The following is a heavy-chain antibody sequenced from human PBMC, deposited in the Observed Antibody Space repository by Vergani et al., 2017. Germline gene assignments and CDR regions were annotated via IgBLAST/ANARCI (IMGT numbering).Heavy chain of an antibody. CDR3: AKARQPSSSGFGLDYYYYGMDV. J-gene: IGHJ6*02. D-gene: IGHD6-13*01. CDR2: ISGSGGST. CDR1: GFTFSSYA. V-gene: IGHV3-23*01. Sequence: EVQLLESGGGLVQPGGSLRLSCAASGFTFSSYAMSWVRQAPGKGLEWVSAISGSGGSTYYADSVKGRFTISRDNSKNTLYLQMNSLRAEDTAVYYCAKARQPSSSGFGLDYYYYGMDVWGQGTTVTVSS.